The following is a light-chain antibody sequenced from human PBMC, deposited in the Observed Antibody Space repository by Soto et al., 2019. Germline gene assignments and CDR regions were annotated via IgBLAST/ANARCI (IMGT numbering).Light chain of an antibody. Sequence: SYELTQPPSVSVSPGQTATMTCSGAKLGGKYVCWYQQKPGQSPVLVIYDDTKRPSGIPERFSGSNSGNTATLTIRGTQAMDEADYYCQAWDNSVVFGGGTKLTVL. J-gene: IGLJ2*01. CDR1: KLGGKY. V-gene: IGLV3-1*01. CDR2: DDT. CDR3: QAWDNSVV.